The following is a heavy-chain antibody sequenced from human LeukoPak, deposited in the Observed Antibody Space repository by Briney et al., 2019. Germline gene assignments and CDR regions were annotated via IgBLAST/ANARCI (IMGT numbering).Heavy chain of an antibody. Sequence: GGSLRLSCAASGFTFSSYSMNWVRQAPGKGLEWVSSISSSSSYIYYADSVKGRFTISRDNAKNSQYLQMNSLRAEDTAVYYCARDEFSGGSFDYWGQGTPVTVSS. CDR3: ARDEFSGGSFDY. D-gene: IGHD2-15*01. V-gene: IGHV3-21*01. CDR1: GFTFSSYS. CDR2: ISSSSSYI. J-gene: IGHJ4*02.